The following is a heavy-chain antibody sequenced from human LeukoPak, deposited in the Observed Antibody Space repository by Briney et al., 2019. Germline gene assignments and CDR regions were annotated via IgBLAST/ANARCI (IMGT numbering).Heavy chain of an antibody. D-gene: IGHD1-26*01. CDR1: GFAFTSYA. V-gene: IGHV3-64*01. CDR3: ARDLPGTYSFDI. J-gene: IGHJ3*02. Sequence: GGSLRLSCAASGFAFTSYAMHWVRQAPGKGLEYVSSINDKGDQIHYANSVKDRFGISRDTSKNTLFLQMGSLRAEDMAVYYCARDLPGTYSFDIWGQGTMVTVSS. CDR2: INDKGDQI.